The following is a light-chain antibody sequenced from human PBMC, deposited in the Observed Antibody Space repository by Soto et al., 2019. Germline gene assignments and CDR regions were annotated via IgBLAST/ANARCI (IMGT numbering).Light chain of an antibody. CDR1: QSVNHK. V-gene: IGKV3-15*01. J-gene: IGKJ5*01. CDR3: QQYNNWPPIT. CDR2: GAS. Sequence: ELVVTQSRSTWSVSHGERVTLSCRASQSVNHKVARYQQKPGQPPRPLIFGASTSATGIPARFSGSGSVTEFTLTISSLQSEDLAVYYGQQYNNWPPITFGQATLRRL.